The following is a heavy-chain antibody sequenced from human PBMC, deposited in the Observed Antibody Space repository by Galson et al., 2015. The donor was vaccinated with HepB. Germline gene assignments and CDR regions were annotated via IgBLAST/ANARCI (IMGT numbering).Heavy chain of an antibody. J-gene: IGHJ1*01. D-gene: IGHD3-22*01. CDR2: ISGSGGST. CDR1: GFTFSSYA. V-gene: IGHV3-23*01. CDR3: AKLIVDDSSGYLD. Sequence: SLRLSCAASGFTFSSYAMSWVRQAPGKGLEWVSAISGSGGSTYYADSVKGRFTISRDNSKNTLYLQMNSLRAEDTAVYYCAKLIVDDSSGYLDWGQGTLVTVSS.